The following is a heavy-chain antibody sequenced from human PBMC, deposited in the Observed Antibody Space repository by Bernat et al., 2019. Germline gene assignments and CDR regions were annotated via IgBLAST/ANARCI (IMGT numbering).Heavy chain of an antibody. Sequence: EVQLLESGGGLVQPGGSLRLSCAASGFTFSSYAMSWVRQAPGKGLEWVSAISGSGGSTDYADSVKGRFTISRDTSKNTLYLQMNSLRAEDTAVYYCAKGRGSYYYGSGSFKYYYYYGMDVWGQGTTVTVSS. CDR1: GFTFSSYA. CDR2: ISGSGGST. D-gene: IGHD3-10*01. CDR3: AKGRGSYYYGSGSFKYYYYYGMDV. J-gene: IGHJ6*02. V-gene: IGHV3-23*01.